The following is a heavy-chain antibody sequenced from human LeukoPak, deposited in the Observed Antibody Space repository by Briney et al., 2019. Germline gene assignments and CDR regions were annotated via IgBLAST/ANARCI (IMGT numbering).Heavy chain of an antibody. CDR2: IRYAGDDQ. D-gene: IGHD2-2*01. J-gene: IGHJ4*02. CDR1: GFIFSSYG. V-gene: IGHV3-30*02. Sequence: GGSLRLSCAASGFIFSSYGMHWVRQAPGKGLERVAFIRYAGDDQYYADSVKGLFTIYRDNSKNTLYLQMNSLRDEDTAVYYCAKDFSRYCSSTSCPAIFDYWGQGTLVTVSS. CDR3: AKDFSRYCSSTSCPAIFDY.